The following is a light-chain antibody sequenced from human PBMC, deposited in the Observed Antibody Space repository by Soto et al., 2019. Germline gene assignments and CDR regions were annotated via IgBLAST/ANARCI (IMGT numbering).Light chain of an antibody. V-gene: IGLV1-40*01. J-gene: IGLJ3*02. CDR2: GNS. CDR1: SSNSGAGYD. Sequence: QSVLTQPPSVSGAPGQRVTISCTGSSSNSGAGYDGHWYQQLPGTAPKLLIYGNSNRPSGVPDRFSGSKSGTSASLAITGLQAEDEADYYCQSYDSSLSGWVFGGGTKVTVL. CDR3: QSYDSSLSGWV.